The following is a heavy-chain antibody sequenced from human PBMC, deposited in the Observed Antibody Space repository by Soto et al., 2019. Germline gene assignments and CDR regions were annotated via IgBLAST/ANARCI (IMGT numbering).Heavy chain of an antibody. V-gene: IGHV3-23*01. CDR3: AKDYSGSNYALFDY. D-gene: IGHD1-26*01. CDR2: IGDTGAST. Sequence: LRLSCAVSGFTFSNYGMNWVRQAPGKGLEWVSTIGDTGASTYYADSVKGRFTISRDNSRNTLYLQMNSLRAEDTAVYYCAKDYSGSNYALFDYWGQGALVTVSS. J-gene: IGHJ4*02. CDR1: GFTFSNYG.